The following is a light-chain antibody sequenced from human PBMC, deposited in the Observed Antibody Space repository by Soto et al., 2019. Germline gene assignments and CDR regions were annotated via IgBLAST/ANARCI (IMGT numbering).Light chain of an antibody. CDR2: GPS. J-gene: IGKJ1*01. CDR3: QQYNNWPRT. V-gene: IGKV3-15*01. Sequence: EIVLTQSPATLSVSPGERVTLSCRASQSVSYNLAWYQQKPGQAPRLLIYGPSTRATGIPARFSGSGSGTEFTLTISSLQPEDFALYYCQQYNNWPRTFGQGTKVDIK. CDR1: QSVSYN.